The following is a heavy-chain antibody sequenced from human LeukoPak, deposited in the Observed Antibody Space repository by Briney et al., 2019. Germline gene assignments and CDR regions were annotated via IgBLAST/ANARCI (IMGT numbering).Heavy chain of an antibody. CDR1: GYTFTSYG. Sequence: ASVKVSCKASGYTFTSYGISWVRQAPGQGLEWMGWISAYNGNTNYAQKLQGRVTMTTDTSMSTAYMELRSLRSDDTAVYYCARDLALGYYDSSGYNELSLFDYWGQGTLVTVSS. CDR2: ISAYNGNT. CDR3: ARDLALGYYDSSGYNELSLFDY. D-gene: IGHD3-22*01. V-gene: IGHV1-18*01. J-gene: IGHJ4*02.